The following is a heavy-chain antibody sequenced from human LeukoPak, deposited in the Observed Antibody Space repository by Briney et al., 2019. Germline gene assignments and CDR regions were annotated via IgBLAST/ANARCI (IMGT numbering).Heavy chain of an antibody. CDR1: GYTFTSYG. V-gene: IGHV1-18*01. CDR3: ARSIAVRAPDAFDI. J-gene: IGHJ3*02. Sequence: ASVKVSCKASGYTFTSYGISWVRQAPGQGLEWMGWISAYNGNTNYAQKLQGRVTMTRDTSASTAYMELSSLRSEDTAVYYCARSIAVRAPDAFDIWGQGTMVTVSS. D-gene: IGHD6-6*01. CDR2: ISAYNGNT.